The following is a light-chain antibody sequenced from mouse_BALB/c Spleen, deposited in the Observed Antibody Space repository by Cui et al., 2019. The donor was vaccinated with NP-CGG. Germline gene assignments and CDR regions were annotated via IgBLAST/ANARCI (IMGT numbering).Light chain of an antibody. CDR3: ALWYSNHWV. Sequence: QAVVTQESALTTSPGETVTLTCRSSTEAVTTSNYANWVQEKPEHLFTGLIGGTNNRPPGVPARFSGSLIGDKAALTITGAQTEDEAIYFCALWYSNHWVFGGGTKLTVL. CDR2: GTN. V-gene: IGLV1*01. J-gene: IGLJ1*01. CDR1: TEAVTTSNY.